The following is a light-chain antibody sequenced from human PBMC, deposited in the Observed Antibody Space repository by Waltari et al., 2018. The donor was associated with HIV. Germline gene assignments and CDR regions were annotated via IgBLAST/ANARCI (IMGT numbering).Light chain of an antibody. CDR1: QGIGND. J-gene: IGKJ2*01. Sequence: AIQMSQSPPSLSASVGHRVTITCRASQGIGNDLSWYHQRPGKAPTLLIYAASILQTGVSSRFSGSGSVTDFSLTISSLQPEDSATYYCLQDYIFPYTFGPGTKLDIK. CDR2: AAS. V-gene: IGKV1-6*01. CDR3: LQDYIFPYT.